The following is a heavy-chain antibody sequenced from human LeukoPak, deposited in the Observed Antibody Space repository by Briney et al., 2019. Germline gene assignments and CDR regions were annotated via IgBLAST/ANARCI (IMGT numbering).Heavy chain of an antibody. D-gene: IGHD3-22*01. Sequence: ASVKVSCKASGYTFTSYGISWVRQAPGQGLEWMGWISAYNGNTNYAQKLQGRVTMTTDASTSTAYMELRSLRSDDTAVYYCARDWYYDSSGYYIFGEDAFDIWGQGTMVTVSS. CDR1: GYTFTSYG. V-gene: IGHV1-18*01. J-gene: IGHJ3*02. CDR2: ISAYNGNT. CDR3: ARDWYYDSSGYYIFGEDAFDI.